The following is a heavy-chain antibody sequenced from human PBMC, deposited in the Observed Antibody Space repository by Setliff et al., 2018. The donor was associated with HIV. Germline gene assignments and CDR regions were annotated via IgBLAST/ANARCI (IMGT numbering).Heavy chain of an antibody. J-gene: IGHJ3*01. CDR2: IRQDGSEG. CDR3: ARGDYYDSSGYYIDAFDV. D-gene: IGHD3-22*01. CDR1: GFTFSRYW. Sequence: GGSLRLSCAASGFTFSRYWMSWVRQAPGKGLEWVANIRQDGSEGYYVDSVKGRFTISRDNAKNSLYLQTNTLRAEDTALYCCARGDYYDSSGYYIDAFDVWGQGTKVTVSS. V-gene: IGHV3-7*04.